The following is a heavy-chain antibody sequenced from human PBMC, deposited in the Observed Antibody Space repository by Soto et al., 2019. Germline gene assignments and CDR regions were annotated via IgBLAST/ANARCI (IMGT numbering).Heavy chain of an antibody. CDR3: TTGSGYDFWSGYLDY. V-gene: IGHV3-15*01. Sequence: GGSLRLSCAASGFTFSNAWMSWVRQAPGKGLEWVGRIKSKTDGGTTDYAAPVKGRFTISRDDSKNTLYLQMNSLKTEDTAVYYCTTGSGYDFWSGYLDYWGQGTLVTVSS. J-gene: IGHJ4*02. D-gene: IGHD3-3*01. CDR1: GFTFSNAW. CDR2: IKSKTDGGTT.